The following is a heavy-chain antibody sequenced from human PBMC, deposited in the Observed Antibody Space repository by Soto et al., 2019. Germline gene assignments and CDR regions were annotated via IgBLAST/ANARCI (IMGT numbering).Heavy chain of an antibody. J-gene: IGHJ6*02. Sequence: TSATLTLTSAVYDGSLSDYYWSCVCRPTENGREWIGDIYHSGSTNYNPSLKSRVTISVDTSKNQFSLKLSSVTAADTAVYYCARGDTAMITYYYFYYCMDVWGQGTTVTVSS. CDR1: DGSLSDYY. V-gene: IGHV4-34*01. CDR2: IYHSGST. CDR3: ARGDTAMITYYYFYYCMDV. D-gene: IGHD5-18*01.